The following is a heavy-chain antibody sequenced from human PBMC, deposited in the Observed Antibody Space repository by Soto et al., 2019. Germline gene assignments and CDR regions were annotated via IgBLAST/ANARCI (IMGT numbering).Heavy chain of an antibody. CDR2: IWYDGSNK. J-gene: IGHJ3*02. V-gene: IGHV3-33*01. CDR1: GFTFSSYG. CDR3: AREDIETLAFDI. Sequence: QVQLVESGGGVVQPGRSLRLSCAASGFTFSSYGMHWVRQAPGKGLEWVAVIWYDGSNKYYADSVKGRFTISRDNSKNKLYLQMNSLRAEDTAVYYCAREDIETLAFDIWGQGTMVTVSS. D-gene: IGHD2-15*01.